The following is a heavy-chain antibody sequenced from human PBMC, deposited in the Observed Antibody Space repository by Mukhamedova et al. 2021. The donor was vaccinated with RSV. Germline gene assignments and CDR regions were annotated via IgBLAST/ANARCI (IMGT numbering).Heavy chain of an antibody. CDR2: ISSSGSTI. Sequence: VSYISSSGSTIYHADSVKGRFTISRDNAKNSMYLQMNSLRAEDTAVYYCARDQSSGYTYDAFDIWGQGTMVTASS. V-gene: IGHV3-48*03. CDR3: ARDQSSGYTYDAFDI. J-gene: IGHJ3*02. D-gene: IGHD3-22*01.